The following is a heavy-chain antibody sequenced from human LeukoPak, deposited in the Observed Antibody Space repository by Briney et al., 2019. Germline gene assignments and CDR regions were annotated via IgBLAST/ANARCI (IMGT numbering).Heavy chain of an antibody. V-gene: IGHV4-34*01. D-gene: IGHD4-23*01. Sequence: SETLSLTCAVYGGSFSGYYWSWIRQPPGKGLEWIGEINHSGSTNYNPSLKSRVTISVDTSKNQFSLKLSSVTAADTAVYYCASPGRMTTVVTDAFDIWGQGTMATVSS. CDR1: GGSFSGYY. CDR2: INHSGST. J-gene: IGHJ3*02. CDR3: ASPGRMTTVVTDAFDI.